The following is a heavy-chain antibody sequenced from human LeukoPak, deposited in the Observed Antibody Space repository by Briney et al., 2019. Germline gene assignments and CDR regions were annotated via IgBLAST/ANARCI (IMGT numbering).Heavy chain of an antibody. D-gene: IGHD6-13*01. J-gene: IGHJ6*02. CDR3: ARDMKLVHYSYYCMDV. Sequence: ASVNVSFKAAVYTFTNYGISWVRQAPGQGLEWMGWISGYNRTTKSAQKLQGRVIMTTDKSTSTAYMELRSLRSDDTAVYYCARDMKLVHYSYYCMDVWGQGTTVTVSS. CDR1: VYTFTNYG. CDR2: ISGYNRTT. V-gene: IGHV1-18*01.